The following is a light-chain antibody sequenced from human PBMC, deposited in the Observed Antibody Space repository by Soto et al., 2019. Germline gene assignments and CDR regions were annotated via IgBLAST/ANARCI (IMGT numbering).Light chain of an antibody. V-gene: IGLV2-11*01. CDR1: SSDVGGYNY. CDR2: DVS. Sequence: QSVLTQPRSVSGSPGQSVTISCTGTSSDVGGYNYVSWYQQHPGKAPKLMIYDVSKRPSGVPDRFSGSKSGNTASLTISGLQAEDGADYYCCSYAGSYTYVFGTGPKLPAL. J-gene: IGLJ1*01. CDR3: CSYAGSYTYV.